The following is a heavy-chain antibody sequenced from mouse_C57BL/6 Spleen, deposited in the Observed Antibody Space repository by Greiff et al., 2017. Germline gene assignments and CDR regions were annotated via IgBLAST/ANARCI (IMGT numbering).Heavy chain of an antibody. D-gene: IGHD1-1*01. Sequence: VQLQQPGAELVMPGASVKLSCKASGYTFTSYWMHWVKPRPGQGLEWIGEIDPSDSYTNYNQKFKGKSTLTVDKSSSTAYMQLSSLTSEDSAVYYCARIPYYYGSRGWYFDVWGTGTTVTVSS. CDR2: IDPSDSYT. CDR3: ARIPYYYGSRGWYFDV. J-gene: IGHJ1*03. V-gene: IGHV1-69*01. CDR1: GYTFTSYW.